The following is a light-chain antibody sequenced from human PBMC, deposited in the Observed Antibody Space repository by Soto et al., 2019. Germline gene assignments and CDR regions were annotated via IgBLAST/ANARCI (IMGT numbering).Light chain of an antibody. Sequence: EIVMTQSPATLSVFPGGSATLSCRASQTISSDLAWYQQIPGQAPRLLIYSASTRATGIPDRFSGSGSGTEFTLPISSLQSEDSAVYYCQQYNDWPPYTFGQGTKLEIK. CDR3: QQYNDWPPYT. CDR1: QTISSD. V-gene: IGKV3-15*01. J-gene: IGKJ2*01. CDR2: SAS.